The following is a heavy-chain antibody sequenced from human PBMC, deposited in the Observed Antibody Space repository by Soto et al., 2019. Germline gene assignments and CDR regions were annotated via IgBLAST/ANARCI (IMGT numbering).Heavy chain of an antibody. Sequence: SETLSLTCTVSGGSISSGDYYWSWIRQPPGKSLEWIGYIYYSGSTYYNPSLKSRVTISVDTSKNQFSLKLSSVTAADTAVYYCARRCIAVGLDSWRQVTSVTASS. D-gene: IGHD2-8*01. CDR3: ARRCIAVGLDS. V-gene: IGHV4-30-4*01. CDR1: GGSISSGDYY. J-gene: IGHJ4*02. CDR2: IYYSGST.